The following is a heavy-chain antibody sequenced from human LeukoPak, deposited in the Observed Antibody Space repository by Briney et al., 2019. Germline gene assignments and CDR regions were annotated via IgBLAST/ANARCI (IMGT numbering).Heavy chain of an antibody. J-gene: IGHJ5*02. CDR3: AKSRSRGLLPATVSGFDP. Sequence: GGSLRLSCAASGFTFSNFWMYWVRQPPGKGLVWVSRISSDGSNTNYADSVKGRFTISRDNSKNTLYLQMNSLRAEDTAVYYCAKSRSRGLLPATVSGFDPWGQGTLVTVSS. CDR2: ISSDGSNT. V-gene: IGHV3-74*01. D-gene: IGHD3-22*01. CDR1: GFTFSNFW.